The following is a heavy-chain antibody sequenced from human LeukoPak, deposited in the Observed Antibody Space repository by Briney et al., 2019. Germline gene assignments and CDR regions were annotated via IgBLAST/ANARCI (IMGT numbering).Heavy chain of an antibody. D-gene: IGHD5-24*01. V-gene: IGHV3-73*01. CDR3: TSQGGWLQFGNY. Sequence: GGSLRLSCAASGFTFSGSAMHLVRQASGKGLEWVGRIRSKANSYATAYAASVKGRFTISRDDSKNTAYLQMNSLKTEDTAVYYCTSQGGWLQFGNYWGQGTLVTVSS. J-gene: IGHJ4*02. CDR1: GFTFSGSA. CDR2: IRSKANSYAT.